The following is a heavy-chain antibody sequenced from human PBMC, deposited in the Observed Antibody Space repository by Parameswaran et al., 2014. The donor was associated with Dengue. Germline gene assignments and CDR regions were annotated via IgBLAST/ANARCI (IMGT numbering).Heavy chain of an antibody. CDR3: ARTGRPYTTSRFSSNQFDY. D-gene: IGHD2/OR15-2a*01. J-gene: IGHJ4*02. Sequence: WIRQPPGKGLEYVAAISSNGDNTNYASYVNGRFTISRDNSKNTLYLQMGSLRPEDMAIYYCARTGRPYTTSRFSSNQFDYWGQGSLVTVSS. CDR2: ISSNGDNT. V-gene: IGHV3-64*01.